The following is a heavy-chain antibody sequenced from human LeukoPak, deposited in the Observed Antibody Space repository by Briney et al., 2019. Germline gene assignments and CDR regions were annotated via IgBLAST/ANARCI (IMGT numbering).Heavy chain of an antibody. V-gene: IGHV3-66*01. Sequence: GGSLRPSCAASGFTVSSNYMGWVRQAPGKGLEWVSVIYSGGSTYYADSVKGRFTISRDNSKNTLYLQMNSLRAEGTAVYYCARAGRYDLSYFDYWGQGTLVTVSS. CDR2: IYSGGST. CDR3: ARAGRYDLSYFDY. D-gene: IGHD5-12*01. J-gene: IGHJ4*02. CDR1: GFTVSSNY.